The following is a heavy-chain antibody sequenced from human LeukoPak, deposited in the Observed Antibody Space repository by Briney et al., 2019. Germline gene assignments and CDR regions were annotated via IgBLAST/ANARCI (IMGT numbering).Heavy chain of an antibody. D-gene: IGHD4-23*01. CDR2: MNPNSGNT. Sequence: ASVKVSCKASGYTFTSYDISWVRQATGQGLEWMGWMNPNSGNTGYAQKFQGRVTMTRNTSISTAYMELSSLRSEDTAVYYCARGPSYGGNSGYGMDVWGQGTTVTVSS. V-gene: IGHV1-8*01. J-gene: IGHJ6*02. CDR3: ARGPSYGGNSGYGMDV. CDR1: GYTFTSYD.